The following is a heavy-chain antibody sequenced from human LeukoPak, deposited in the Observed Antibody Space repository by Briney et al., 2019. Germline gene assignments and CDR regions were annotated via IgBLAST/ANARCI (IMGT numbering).Heavy chain of an antibody. D-gene: IGHD3-22*01. CDR1: GGSISSYY. CDR3: AIGYYDSSGYYYDY. J-gene: IGHJ4*02. CDR2: IYYSGST. Sequence: PSETLSLTCTVSGGSISSYYWSWIRQPPGKGLEWIGYIYYSGSTNYNPSLKSRVTISVDTSKNQFSLKLSSVTAADTAVYYCAIGYYDSSGYYYDYWGQGTLVTVSS. V-gene: IGHV4-59*08.